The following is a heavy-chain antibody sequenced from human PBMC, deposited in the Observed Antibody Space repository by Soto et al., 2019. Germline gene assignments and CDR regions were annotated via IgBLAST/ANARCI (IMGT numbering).Heavy chain of an antibody. Sequence: ASVKVSCKASGYTFTSYYMHWVRQAPGQGLEWMGIINPSGGSTSYAQKFQGRVTMTRDTSTSTVYMELSSLRSEDTAVYYCARDLGAYYDILTGYPAPYHGMDVWGQGTTVTVSS. CDR1: GYTFTSYY. V-gene: IGHV1-46*01. CDR3: ARDLGAYYDILTGYPAPYHGMDV. CDR2: INPSGGST. D-gene: IGHD3-9*01. J-gene: IGHJ6*02.